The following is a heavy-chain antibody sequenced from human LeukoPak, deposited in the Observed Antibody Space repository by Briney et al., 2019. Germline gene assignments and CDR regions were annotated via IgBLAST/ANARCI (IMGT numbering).Heavy chain of an antibody. CDR2: ISRNGTRT. Sequence: PGGSLRLSCATSGFTFSDHALHWVRQAPGKGLQYVSAISRNGTRTFYADSVKDRFTISRDNAKNSLYLQMNSLRVEDTAVYYCARDLYPGYWGQGTLVIVSS. V-gene: IGHV3-64*02. CDR1: GFTFSDHA. D-gene: IGHD3-10*01. J-gene: IGHJ4*02. CDR3: ARDLYPGY.